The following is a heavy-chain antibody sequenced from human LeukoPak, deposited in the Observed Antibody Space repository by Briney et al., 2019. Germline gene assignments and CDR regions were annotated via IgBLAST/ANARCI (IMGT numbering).Heavy chain of an antibody. CDR3: ARVHIVVVPAARETFAAFDI. J-gene: IGHJ3*02. CDR1: GYTFTGYY. D-gene: IGHD2-2*01. CDR2: INPNSGGT. Sequence: ASVKVSCKASGYTFTGYYMHWVRQAPGQGLEWMGWINPNSGGTNYAQKFQGRVTMTRDTSISTAYMELSRLRSDDTAVYYCARVHIVVVPAARETFAAFDIWGQGTMVTVSS. V-gene: IGHV1-2*02.